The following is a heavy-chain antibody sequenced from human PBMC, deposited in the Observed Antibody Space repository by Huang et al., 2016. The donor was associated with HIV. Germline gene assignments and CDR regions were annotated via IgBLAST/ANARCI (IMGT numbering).Heavy chain of an antibody. CDR2: IYYSGST. V-gene: IGHV4-59*01. D-gene: IGHD6-6*01. Sequence: QVQLQESGPGLVKPSETLSLTCTVSGGSMSSYYWRWIRQPPGKGLEWIGYIYYSGSTNYNPSLKSRVTISVDTSKNQFALRLSSVTAADTAVYYCASASIAARRWFDPWGQGSLVTVSS. J-gene: IGHJ5*02. CDR3: ASASIAARRWFDP. CDR1: GGSMSSYY.